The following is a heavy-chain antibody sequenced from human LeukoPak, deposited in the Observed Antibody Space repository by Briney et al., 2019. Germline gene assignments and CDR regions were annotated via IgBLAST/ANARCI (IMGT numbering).Heavy chain of an antibody. V-gene: IGHV4-34*01. Sequence: SETLSLTCAVYGGSFSGYYWSWIRQPSGKGLEWIGEINHSGSTNYNPSLKSRVTISVDTSKNQSSLKLSSVTAADTAVYYCARGYGKMNYWGQGTLVTVSS. CDR3: ARGYGKMNY. CDR1: GGSFSGYY. D-gene: IGHD4-17*01. J-gene: IGHJ4*02. CDR2: INHSGST.